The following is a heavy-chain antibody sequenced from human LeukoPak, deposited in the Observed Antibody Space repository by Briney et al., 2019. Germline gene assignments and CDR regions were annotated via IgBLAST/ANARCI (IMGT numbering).Heavy chain of an antibody. V-gene: IGHV3-23*01. J-gene: IGHJ4*02. CDR2: IIDSGDST. CDR3: AKGSRRSYPYYFDY. Sequence: PGGSLRLSCAASGFTFNTYAMAWVRQAPGKGLEWVSAIIDSGDSTYYGDSVKGRFAISRDNSRNTLYPQMSNLRAEDTAIYYCAKGSRRSYPYYFDYWGQGTLVTVSS. D-gene: IGHD1-26*01. CDR1: GFTFNTYA.